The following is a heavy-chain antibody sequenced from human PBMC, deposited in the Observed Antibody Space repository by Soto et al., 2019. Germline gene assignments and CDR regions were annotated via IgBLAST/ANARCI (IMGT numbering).Heavy chain of an antibody. J-gene: IGHJ6*02. V-gene: IGHV1-69*13. CDR3: ARQRITIFGVVTEDYYYYGMDV. D-gene: IGHD3-3*01. Sequence: SVKVSCKASGGTFSSYAISWVRQAPGQGLEWMGGIIPIFGTANYAQKFQGRVTITADESTSTAYMELSSLRSEDTAVYYCARQRITIFGVVTEDYYYYGMDVWGQGATVTVSS. CDR2: IIPIFGTA. CDR1: GGTFSSYA.